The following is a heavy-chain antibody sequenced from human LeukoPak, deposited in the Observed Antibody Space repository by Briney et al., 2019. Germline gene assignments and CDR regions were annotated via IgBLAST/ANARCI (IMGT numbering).Heavy chain of an antibody. CDR3: AKGSHDAFDI. CDR1: GFTFDDYA. CDR2: ISWNSGSI. Sequence: KPGGSLRLSCAASGFTFDDYAMHWVRQAPGKGLEWVSGISWNSGSIGYAGSVKGRFTISRDNAKNSLYLQMNSLRAEDTALYYCAKGSHDAFDIWGQGTMVTVSS. V-gene: IGHV3-9*01. J-gene: IGHJ3*02.